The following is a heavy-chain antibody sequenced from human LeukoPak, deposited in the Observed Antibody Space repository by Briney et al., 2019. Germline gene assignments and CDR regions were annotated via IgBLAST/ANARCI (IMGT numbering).Heavy chain of an antibody. CDR2: ISHSGST. J-gene: IGHJ4*02. D-gene: IGHD6-13*01. Sequence: SETLSLTCAVYGGSFSGYYWSWIRQPPGKGLEWIGEISHSGSTNYNPSLKSRVTISVDTSKNQFSLKLSSVTAADTAVYYCARGRRFYSSSWYSFDYRGQGTLVTVSS. V-gene: IGHV4-34*01. CDR1: GGSFSGYY. CDR3: ARGRRFYSSSWYSFDY.